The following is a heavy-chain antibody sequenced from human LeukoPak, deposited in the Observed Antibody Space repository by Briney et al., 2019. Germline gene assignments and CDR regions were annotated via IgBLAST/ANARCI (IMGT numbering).Heavy chain of an antibody. CDR1: GFTVSSNY. CDR2: IYSGGST. Sequence: GGSLRLSCAASGFTVSSNYMSWVRQAPGKGLEWVSVIYSGGSTYYADSVKGRFTISRDNSKNTLYLQMNSLRAEDTAVYYCARRAIAARFYYYYMDVWGKGTTVTVSS. V-gene: IGHV3-66*04. J-gene: IGHJ6*03. CDR3: ARRAIAARFYYYYMDV. D-gene: IGHD6-6*01.